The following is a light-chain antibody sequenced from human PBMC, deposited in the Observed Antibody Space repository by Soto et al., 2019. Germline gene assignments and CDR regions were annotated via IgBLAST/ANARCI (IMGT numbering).Light chain of an antibody. Sequence: QSALTQPASGSGSPGQSITISCTGTNSDVGGYTYVSWYQQHPGKAPKIMIYDVSNRPSGVSNRFSGSKSGNTASLTISGLQDDDEADYYCSSYTSSSTPYVFGTGTKLTVL. CDR3: SSYTSSSTPYV. J-gene: IGLJ1*01. CDR2: DVS. CDR1: NSDVGGYTY. V-gene: IGLV2-14*03.